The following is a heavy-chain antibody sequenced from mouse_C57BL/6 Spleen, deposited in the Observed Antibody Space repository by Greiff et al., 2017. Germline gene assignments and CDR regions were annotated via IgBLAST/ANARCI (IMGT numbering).Heavy chain of an antibody. D-gene: IGHD1-1*01. Sequence: QVQLQQPGAELVKPGASVKMSCKASGYTFTSYWITWVKQRPGQGLEWIGDIYPGSGSTNYNEKFKSKATLTVDTSSSTAYMQLSSLTSEDSAVYYCARQGYGSPNWYFDVWGTGTTVTVAS. CDR1: GYTFTSYW. CDR3: ARQGYGSPNWYFDV. J-gene: IGHJ1*03. CDR2: IYPGSGST. V-gene: IGHV1-55*01.